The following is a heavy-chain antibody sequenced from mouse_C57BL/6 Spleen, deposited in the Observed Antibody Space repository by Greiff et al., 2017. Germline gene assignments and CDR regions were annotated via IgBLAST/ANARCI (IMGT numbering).Heavy chain of an antibody. CDR1: GYSFNDYY. D-gene: IGHD1-1*01. Sequence: VQLLQSGPELVKPGASVKISCKASGYSFNDYYMNWVKQSNGKSLEWIGVINPNYGTTSYNQKFKSKATLTVDQSSSTAYMQLNSLTSEDSAVYYCAHYYGSVWYCDVWGTGTTVTVST. J-gene: IGHJ1*03. V-gene: IGHV1-39*01. CDR3: AHYYGSVWYCDV. CDR2: INPNYGTT.